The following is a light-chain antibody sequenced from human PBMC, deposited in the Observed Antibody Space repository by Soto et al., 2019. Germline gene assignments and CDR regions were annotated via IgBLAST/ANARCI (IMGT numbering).Light chain of an antibody. CDR1: QTISSW. Sequence: DIPMTQSPSTLSGSVGDRVTITCRASQTISSWLAWYQQKPGKAPKLLIYKASTLKSGVPSRFSGSASGTEFTLTISRLQPDDFATYYCQHDNSYSEAFGQGTKVELK. V-gene: IGKV1-5*03. J-gene: IGKJ1*01. CDR2: KAS. CDR3: QHDNSYSEA.